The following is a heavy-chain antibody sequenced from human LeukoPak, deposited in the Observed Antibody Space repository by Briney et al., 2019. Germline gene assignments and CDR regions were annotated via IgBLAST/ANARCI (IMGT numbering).Heavy chain of an antibody. CDR2: ISYDGRNK. J-gene: IGHJ4*02. CDR1: GFTFSNYG. D-gene: IGHD3-22*01. CDR3: AKAPHYSDSSGYFDY. V-gene: IGHV3-30*18. Sequence: PGGSLRLSCAASGFTFSNYGIHWVRQAPGKGLEWVAAISYDGRNKFYPDSVKGRFTISRDNSKNTLYLQMNSLRPEDTAVYYCAKAPHYSDSSGYFDYWGQGTLVTVSS.